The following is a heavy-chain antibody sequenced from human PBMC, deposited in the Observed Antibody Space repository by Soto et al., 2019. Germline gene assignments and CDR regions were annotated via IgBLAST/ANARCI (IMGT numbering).Heavy chain of an antibody. CDR1: NYSISSGSH. V-gene: IGHV4-38-2*02. CDR3: VRGKLNFEF. Sequence: SETLSLTCIVSNYSISSGSHWGWIRQPPGKGLEGIGTIYQSGNTYQNPSLKSRVILSIDTSKNQFTLNLRNVTAADTAVYYCVRGKLNFEFWGKGILVTVSS. CDR2: IYQSGNT. J-gene: IGHJ4*02. D-gene: IGHD1-26*01.